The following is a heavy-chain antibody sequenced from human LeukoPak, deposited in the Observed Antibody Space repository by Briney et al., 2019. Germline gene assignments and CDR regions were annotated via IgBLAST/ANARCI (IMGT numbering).Heavy chain of an antibody. D-gene: IGHD4-17*01. J-gene: IGHJ5*02. Sequence: GASVKVSCKASGGTFSSYAISWVRQAPGQGLEWMGRIIPILGIANYAQKFQGRVTITADKSTSTAYMELSSLRSEDTAVYYCARGGIHYGREMKKNWFDPWGQGTLVTISS. CDR3: ARGGIHYGREMKKNWFDP. CDR2: IIPILGIA. V-gene: IGHV1-69*04. CDR1: GGTFSSYA.